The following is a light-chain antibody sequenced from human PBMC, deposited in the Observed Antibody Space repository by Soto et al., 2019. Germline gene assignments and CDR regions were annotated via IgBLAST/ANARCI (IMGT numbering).Light chain of an antibody. V-gene: IGKV3-20*01. CDR1: QSVSSSY. CDR3: QQYCSSPRFT. CDR2: GAS. Sequence: EIVLTQSPGTLSLSPGERATLSCRASQSVSSSYLAWYQQKPGQAPRLLIDGASSRATGIPGRFSGSGSGTDFTLTISRLAPEDFAVYYCQQYCSSPRFTFGPGTKVDIK. J-gene: IGKJ3*01.